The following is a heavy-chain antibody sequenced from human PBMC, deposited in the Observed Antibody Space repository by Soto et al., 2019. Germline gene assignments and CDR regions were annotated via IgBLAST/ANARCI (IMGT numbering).Heavy chain of an antibody. CDR1: GFRFSSYA. CDR2: VSESGAST. J-gene: IGHJ4*02. V-gene: IGHV3-23*01. Sequence: EVQLLESGGGWVQPGGSLRLSCAASGFRFSSYAMSWVRQVPGKGLEWVASVSESGASTYHADSVKGWFTISRDNSKNTLFLQMNSLRAEDTAVYYCAKGRYGDYDYWGQGTMVTVSS. D-gene: IGHD4-17*01. CDR3: AKGRYGDYDY.